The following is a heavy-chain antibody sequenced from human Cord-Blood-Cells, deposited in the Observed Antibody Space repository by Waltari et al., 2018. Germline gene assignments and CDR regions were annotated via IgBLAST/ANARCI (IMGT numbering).Heavy chain of an antibody. D-gene: IGHD3-16*01. CDR1: GGSISSSSYY. CDR2: SYYSGST. CDR3: ARHNGGGDAFDI. J-gene: IGHJ3*02. Sequence: QLQLQESGPGLVKPSETLSLTCTVSGGSISSSSYYWGWIRQPPGKGLEWIGSSYYSGSTYYNPSLKRRVTISVDTSKNQFSLKLSSVTAADTAVYYCARHNGGGDAFDIWGQGTMVTVSS. V-gene: IGHV4-39*01.